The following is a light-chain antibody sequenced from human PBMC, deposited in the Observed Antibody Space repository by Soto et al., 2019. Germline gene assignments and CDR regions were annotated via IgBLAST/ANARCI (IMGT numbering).Light chain of an antibody. CDR2: CNS. Sequence: QAVLTQPPSVSGAPGQRVTISCTGSSSNIGAGYDVHWYQQLPGTAPKLLIYCNSNRPSGVPDRFSGSKSGTSASLAITGLQAEDESDYYCQSYDSSLSGRVVFGGGTKLTVL. V-gene: IGLV1-40*01. CDR1: SSNIGAGYD. J-gene: IGLJ2*01. CDR3: QSYDSSLSGRVV.